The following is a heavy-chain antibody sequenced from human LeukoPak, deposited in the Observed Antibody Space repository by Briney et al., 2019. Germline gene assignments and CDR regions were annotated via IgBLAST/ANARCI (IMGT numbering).Heavy chain of an antibody. CDR1: GFSFGSYA. D-gene: IGHD1-1*01. Sequence: GGSLRLSCAASGFSFGSYAMGWTRQAPGQGLEWVSAISGSGSHANYAESVKGRFTISRDNSKNTLYLQMHSLIAADTAVYYCGSGPVGTTVPWGQGTLVTGSS. V-gene: IGHV3-23*01. CDR3: GSGPVGTTVP. CDR2: ISGSGSHA. J-gene: IGHJ5*02.